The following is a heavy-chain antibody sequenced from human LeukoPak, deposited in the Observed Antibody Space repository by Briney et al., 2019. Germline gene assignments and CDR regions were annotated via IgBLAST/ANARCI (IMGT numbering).Heavy chain of an antibody. CDR3: ARAESYSWRD. V-gene: IGHV3-7*05. Sequence: GASLRLSCAASGFTSSTYWMSWVRQAPGEGLEWVANINGHGSEKYYVDSVEGRFTISRDNAKNSLYLQMNSLRAEDTAVYYCARAESYSWRDWGQGTLVTVSS. J-gene: IGHJ4*02. CDR1: GFTSSTYW. D-gene: IGHD5-18*01. CDR2: INGHGSEK.